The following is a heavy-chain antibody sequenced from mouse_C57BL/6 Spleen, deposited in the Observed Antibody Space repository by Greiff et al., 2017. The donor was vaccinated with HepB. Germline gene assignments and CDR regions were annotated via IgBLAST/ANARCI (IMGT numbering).Heavy chain of an antibody. J-gene: IGHJ2*01. V-gene: IGHV1-80*01. CDR3: AREAIIYYGYYFDY. CDR2: IYPGDGDT. D-gene: IGHD1-2*01. CDR1: GYAFSSYW. Sequence: VQLQESGAELVKPGASVKISCKASGYAFSSYWMNWVKQRPGKGLEWIGQIYPGDGDTNYNGKFKGKATLTADKSSSTAYMQLSSLTSEDSAVYFGAREAIIYYGYYFDYWGQGTTLTVSS.